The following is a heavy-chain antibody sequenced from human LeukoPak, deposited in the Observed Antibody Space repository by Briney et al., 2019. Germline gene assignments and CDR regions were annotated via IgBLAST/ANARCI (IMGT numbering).Heavy chain of an antibody. CDR2: ISSSGSTI. Sequence: GGSLRLSCAASGFTFSSYEMNWVRQAPGKGLEWVSYISSSGSTIYYADSVKGRFTISRDNAKNSLYLQMNSLRAEDTAVYYCARDVLLWFGELSGWGQGTLVTVSS. CDR3: ARDVLLWFGELSG. D-gene: IGHD3-10*01. V-gene: IGHV3-48*03. CDR1: GFTFSSYE. J-gene: IGHJ4*02.